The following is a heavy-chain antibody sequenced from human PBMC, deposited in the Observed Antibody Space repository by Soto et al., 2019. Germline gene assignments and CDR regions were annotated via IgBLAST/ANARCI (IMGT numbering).Heavy chain of an antibody. V-gene: IGHV4-39*01. D-gene: IGHD2-15*01. CDR1: GGSISSSSYY. CDR3: ARLLGYCSGGSCYEAEGY. J-gene: IGHJ4*02. CDR2: IYYSGST. Sequence: QLQLQESGPGLVKPSETLSLTCTVSGGSISSSSYYWGWIRQPPGKGLEWIGSIYYSGSTYYNPSLKSRVTISVDTSKNQFSLKLSSVTAADTAVYYCARLLGYCSGGSCYEAEGYWGQGTLVTVSS.